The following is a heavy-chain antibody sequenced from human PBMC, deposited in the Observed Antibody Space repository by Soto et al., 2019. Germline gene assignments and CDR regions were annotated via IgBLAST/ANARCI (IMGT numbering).Heavy chain of an antibody. J-gene: IGHJ5*02. Sequence: EVQLVESGGGLVQPGGSLRLSCAASGFTFSSYSMNWVRQAPGKGLEWVSYISSSSSTIYYADYVKGRFTISRDNAKNSLYLQMNSLRAEDKAGYYCARETQWLNWFDTWGQGTLVTVSS. D-gene: IGHD6-19*01. CDR1: GFTFSSYS. CDR3: ARETQWLNWFDT. V-gene: IGHV3-48*01. CDR2: ISSSSSTI.